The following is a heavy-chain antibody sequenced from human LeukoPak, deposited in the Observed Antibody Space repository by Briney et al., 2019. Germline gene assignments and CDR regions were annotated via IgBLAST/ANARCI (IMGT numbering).Heavy chain of an antibody. CDR3: ARDSADSSFDFDY. D-gene: IGHD3-22*01. V-gene: IGHV3-33*01. Sequence: GGSLTLSCAASGFTFSGYAMHWVRQAPGKGLEWVAVIWYDGSNVNYADSVKGRFSISRDGSKNTLDLQINSLRDEDTAVYYCARDSADSSFDFDYWGQGTLVSVSS. CDR2: IWYDGSNV. J-gene: IGHJ4*02. CDR1: GFTFSGYA.